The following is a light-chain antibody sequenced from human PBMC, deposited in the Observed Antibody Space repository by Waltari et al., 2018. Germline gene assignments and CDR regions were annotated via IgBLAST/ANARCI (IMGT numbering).Light chain of an antibody. CDR2: DFT. J-gene: IGLJ1*01. V-gene: IGLV2-14*03. CDR1: ISDIGSYEY. CDR3: GSYTAGSALYV. Sequence: QSAPSQPASVSGSPGQSITISCTGAISDIGSYEYVSWYQQHPGRFPRLIIFDFTKMPSGVSSRFSGSKSANTASLTISGLQAEDEADYYCGSYTAGSALYVLGTGT.